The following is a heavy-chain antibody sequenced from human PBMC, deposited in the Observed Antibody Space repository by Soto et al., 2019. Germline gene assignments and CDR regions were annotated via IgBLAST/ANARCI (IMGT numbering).Heavy chain of an antibody. CDR2: ISPYNGNT. Sequence: SVKVSCKASGYTFTSYGISWGRQAPVQGLEWMGWISPYNGNTNYAQKLQGRVTMTTDTSTSTAYMELRSLRSDDTAVYYCARALEGLHFGEGLGYWGQGTLVTVSS. CDR3: ARALEGLHFGEGLGY. CDR1: GYTFTSYG. J-gene: IGHJ4*02. V-gene: IGHV1-18*01. D-gene: IGHD3-16*01.